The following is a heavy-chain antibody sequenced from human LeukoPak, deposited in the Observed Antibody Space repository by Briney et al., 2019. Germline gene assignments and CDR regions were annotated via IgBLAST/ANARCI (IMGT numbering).Heavy chain of an antibody. CDR1: GFSFSSHG. CDR3: AASTDFWSVTFDI. CDR2: IWYDGSNK. J-gene: IGHJ3*02. D-gene: IGHD3-3*01. Sequence: GTSLRLSCEASGFSFSSHGMHWVRQAPGKGLEWAAVIWYDGSNKYYADSVKGRFTISRDNSKNTLYLQMNSLRAEDTAVYYCAASTDFWSVTFDIWGQGTMVTVSS. V-gene: IGHV3-33*01.